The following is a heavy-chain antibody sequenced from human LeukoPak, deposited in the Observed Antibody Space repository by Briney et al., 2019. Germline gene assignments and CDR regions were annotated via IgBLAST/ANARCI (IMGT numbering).Heavy chain of an antibody. J-gene: IGHJ4*02. V-gene: IGHV1-2*02. CDR2: INPNSGGT. CDR1: GYTFTGYY. D-gene: IGHD1-26*01. Sequence: ASVKVSCKASGYTFTGYYLHWVRQAPGQRLEWMGWINPNSGGTNYAQKFQGRVTMTRETSISTVHMELSRLRSDDTTVYFCAREKMVGAPKLLDYWGQGTLVTVSS. CDR3: AREKMVGAPKLLDY.